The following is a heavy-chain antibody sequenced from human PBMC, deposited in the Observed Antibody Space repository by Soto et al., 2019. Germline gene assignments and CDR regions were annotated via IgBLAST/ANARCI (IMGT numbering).Heavy chain of an antibody. V-gene: IGHV5-51*01. CDR3: ARKDKSGYFNWFDP. J-gene: IGHJ5*02. CDR2: IFPSDSDT. CDR1: GYRFTSYW. Sequence: PGESLKISCRTSGYRFTSYWIAWVRQMPGKGLEWMGIIFPSDSDTRYSPSFQGQVTISADRSTSTVFLQWASLKASDTAVYFCARKDKSGYFNWFDPWGQGTLVTVSS. D-gene: IGHD3-22*01.